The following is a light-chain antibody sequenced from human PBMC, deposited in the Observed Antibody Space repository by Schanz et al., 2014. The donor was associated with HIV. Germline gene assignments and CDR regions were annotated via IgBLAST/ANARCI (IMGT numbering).Light chain of an antibody. CDR3: QQDGSS. Sequence: EIVLTQSPATLSLSPGERATLSCRASQSVSSYLAWYQQKPGQAPRLLIYDASNRATGIPARFSGSGSGTDFTLTISSLEPEDFAVYYCQQDGSSFGPGTKVEIK. CDR2: DAS. CDR1: QSVSSY. J-gene: IGKJ3*01. V-gene: IGKV3-11*01.